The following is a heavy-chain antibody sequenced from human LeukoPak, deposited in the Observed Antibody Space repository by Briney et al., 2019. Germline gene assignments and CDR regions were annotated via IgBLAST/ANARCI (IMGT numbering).Heavy chain of an antibody. CDR1: GGSISSSSYY. Sequence: SETLSLTCTVSGGSISSSSYYWGWIRQPPGKGLEWIGSFYYSGSTYYNPSLKGRVTISVDTSKNQFSLILSSMIAADTAVYYCARHEYFVNYWGQGTLVTVSS. CDR2: FYYSGST. J-gene: IGHJ4*02. D-gene: IGHD2/OR15-2a*01. CDR3: ARHEYFVNY. V-gene: IGHV4-39*01.